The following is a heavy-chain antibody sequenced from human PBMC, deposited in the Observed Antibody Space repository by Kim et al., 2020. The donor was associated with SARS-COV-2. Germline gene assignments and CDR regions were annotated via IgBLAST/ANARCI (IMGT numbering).Heavy chain of an antibody. Sequence: GGSLRLSCAASGFTFSSYAMSWVRQAPGKGLEWVSAISGSGGSTYYADSVKGRFTISRDNSKNTLYLQMNSLRAEDTAVYYCAKDTGGITIFGVVIGGPHWGQGTLVTVSS. CDR1: GFTFSSYA. D-gene: IGHD3-3*01. CDR3: AKDTGGITIFGVVIGGPH. CDR2: ISGSGGST. J-gene: IGHJ4*02. V-gene: IGHV3-23*01.